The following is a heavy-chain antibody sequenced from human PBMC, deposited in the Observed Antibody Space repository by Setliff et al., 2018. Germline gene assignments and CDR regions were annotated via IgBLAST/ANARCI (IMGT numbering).Heavy chain of an antibody. D-gene: IGHD3-3*01. Sequence: SVKVSCKASGGTFSSYAISWVRQAPGQGLEWMGRIIPIFGTANYAQKFQGRVTITADKSTSTAYMELSSLRSEDTAVYYCASRRGLEWSLGAFDIWGQGTMVTVPS. CDR1: GGTFSSYA. V-gene: IGHV1-69*06. CDR2: IIPIFGTA. CDR3: ASRRGLEWSLGAFDI. J-gene: IGHJ3*02.